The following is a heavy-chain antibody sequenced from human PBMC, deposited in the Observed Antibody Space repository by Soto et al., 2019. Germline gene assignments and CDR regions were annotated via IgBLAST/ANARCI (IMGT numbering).Heavy chain of an antibody. CDR3: ARVDTMIVVAERPVYGMDV. Sequence: QVQLQESGPGLVKPSQTLSLTCTVSGGSISSGSYYWSWIRQHPGKGLEWIGYIYYSGSTYYNPSLKGRVTISVDTSKNQFSLKLSSVTAADTAVYYCARVDTMIVVAERPVYGMDVWGQGTTVTVSS. J-gene: IGHJ6*02. CDR1: GGSISSGSYY. V-gene: IGHV4-31*03. D-gene: IGHD3-22*01. CDR2: IYYSGST.